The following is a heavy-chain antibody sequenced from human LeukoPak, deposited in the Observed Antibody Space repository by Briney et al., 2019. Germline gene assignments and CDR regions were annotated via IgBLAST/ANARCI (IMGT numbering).Heavy chain of an antibody. J-gene: IGHJ6*02. Sequence: TSETLSLTCAVSGGSIKSNNWWSWVRQPPGKGLEWIGEIYHSGSTNYNPSLESRVTVSVDKSKNQFSLDLSSVTAADTAVYYCARLNYYDNYYYGMDVWGQGTTVTVSS. CDR3: ARLNYYDNYYYGMDV. CDR2: IYHSGST. V-gene: IGHV4-4*02. D-gene: IGHD3-22*01. CDR1: GGSIKSNNW.